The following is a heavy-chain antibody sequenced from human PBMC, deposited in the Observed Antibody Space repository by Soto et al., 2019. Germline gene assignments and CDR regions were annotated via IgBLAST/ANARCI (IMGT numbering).Heavy chain of an antibody. CDR2: ISGSGGST. CDR1: GFTFSSYA. J-gene: IGHJ4*02. V-gene: IGHV3-23*01. Sequence: PGGSLRLSWAASGFTFSSYAMSWVRQAPGKGLEWVSAISGSGGSTYYADSVKGRFTISRDNSKNTLYLQMNSLRAEDTAVYYRAKDHDGLSSSWYIPQYYFDYWGQGTLVTVSS. CDR3: AKDHDGLSSSWYIPQYYFDY. D-gene: IGHD6-13*01.